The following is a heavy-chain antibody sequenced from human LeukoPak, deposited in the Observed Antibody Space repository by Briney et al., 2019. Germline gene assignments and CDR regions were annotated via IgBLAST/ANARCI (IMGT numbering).Heavy chain of an antibody. D-gene: IGHD5-18*01. CDR2: IHSDGSST. CDR1: GFTFGSYW. J-gene: IGHJ4*02. CDR3: ARGYIYGSIDY. V-gene: IGHV3-74*01. Sequence: GGSLRLSCAASGFTFGSYWMHWVRQAPGKGLVWVSRIHSDGSSTTYADSVKGRFTISRDNAKNTLYLQMNSLRAEDTAVYYCARGYIYGSIDYWGQGTLVTVSS.